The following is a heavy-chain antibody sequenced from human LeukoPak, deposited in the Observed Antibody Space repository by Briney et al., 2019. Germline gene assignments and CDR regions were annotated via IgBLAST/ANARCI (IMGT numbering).Heavy chain of an antibody. CDR2: IPYDGSNK. D-gene: IGHD6-13*01. CDR3: ARDGVHSSSWLNYYYYYYMDV. CDR1: GFTFSSYA. J-gene: IGHJ6*03. V-gene: IGHV3-30*04. Sequence: SGGSLRLSCAASGFTFSSYAMHWVRQAPGKGLEWVAVIPYDGSNKYYADSVKGRFTISRDNSKNTLYLQINSLRAEDTAVYYCARDGVHSSSWLNYYYYYYMDVWGKGTTVTVSS.